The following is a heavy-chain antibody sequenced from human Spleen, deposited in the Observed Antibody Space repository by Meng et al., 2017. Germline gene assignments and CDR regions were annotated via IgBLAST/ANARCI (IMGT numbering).Heavy chain of an antibody. V-gene: IGHV4-34*01. CDR1: GGSFSDYY. D-gene: IGHD4-11*01. Sequence: QVKLQQWGAGLLKPSETLSLTCVVSGGSFSDYYWSWIRQPPGKGLEWIGEINHSGSTNYNPSLESRATISVDTSQNNLSLKLSSVTAADSAVHYCARGPTTMAHDFDYWGQGTLVTVSS. J-gene: IGHJ4*02. CDR3: ARGPTTMAHDFDY. CDR2: INHSGST.